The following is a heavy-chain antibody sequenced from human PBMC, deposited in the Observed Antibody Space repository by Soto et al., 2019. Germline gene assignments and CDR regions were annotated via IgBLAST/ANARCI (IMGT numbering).Heavy chain of an antibody. D-gene: IGHD6-19*01. CDR1: GGTFSSYA. CDR2: IIPIFGTA. Sequence: ASVKVSCKASGGTFSSYAISWVRQAPGQGLEWMGGIIPIFGTANYAQKFQGRVTITADESTSTAYVELSSLRSEDTAVYYCARDRIAVAGHYGMDVWAQRTTVTVSS. V-gene: IGHV1-69*13. J-gene: IGHJ6*02. CDR3: ARDRIAVAGHYGMDV.